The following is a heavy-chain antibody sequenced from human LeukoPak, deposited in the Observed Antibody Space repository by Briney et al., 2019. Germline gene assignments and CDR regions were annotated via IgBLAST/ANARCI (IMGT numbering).Heavy chain of an antibody. V-gene: IGHV1-69*04. Sequence: SVKVSCKASGGTFSSYGISWVRQAPGQGLEWMGRIIPSRGITTYAQKFQGRVTITADKSTTTAYMELSSLTSEDTAVYYCARGFESSTFYVSDFDFWGQGTLVTVSS. CDR1: GGTFSSYG. J-gene: IGHJ4*02. D-gene: IGHD3-16*01. CDR2: IIPSRGIT. CDR3: ARGFESSTFYVSDFDF.